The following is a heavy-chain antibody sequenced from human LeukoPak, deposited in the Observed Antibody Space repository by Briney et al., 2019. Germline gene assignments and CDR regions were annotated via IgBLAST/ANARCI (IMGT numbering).Heavy chain of an antibody. Sequence: PSETLSLTCTVYDESLSAHYWGWIRQSPGKGLEWIGEINHSGTTNYNPSLKSRVTISVDTSKNQFSLKLSSVTAADTAVYYCARSRCRFKWLRCGPYYFDYWGQGTLVTVSS. V-gene: IGHV4-34*01. CDR1: DESLSAHY. CDR2: INHSGTT. D-gene: IGHD5-12*01. CDR3: ARSRCRFKWLRCGPYYFDY. J-gene: IGHJ4*02.